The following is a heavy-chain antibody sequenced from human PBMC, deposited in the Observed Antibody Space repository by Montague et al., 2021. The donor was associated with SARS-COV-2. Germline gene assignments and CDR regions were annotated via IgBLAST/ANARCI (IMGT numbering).Heavy chain of an antibody. CDR1: GGSISSSNW. D-gene: IGHD3-16*01. CDR2: IYHSGNT. J-gene: IGHJ4*02. Sequence: SETLSLTCAVSGGSISSSNWWSWVRQPPGKGLEWIGEIYHSGNTNYNPSLQSRLTITVDKSKNQFSLRLSSVTAAYTAVYYCARSSILGAHRFDYWGQGTLVTVSS. V-gene: IGHV4-4*02. CDR3: ARSSILGAHRFDY.